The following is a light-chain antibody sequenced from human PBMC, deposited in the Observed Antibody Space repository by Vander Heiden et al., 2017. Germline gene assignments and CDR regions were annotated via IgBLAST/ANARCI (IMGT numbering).Light chain of an antibody. J-gene: IGLJ2*01. V-gene: IGLV1-51*01. CDR3: GTWDSSLGAVV. CDR1: CPNIGNNY. Sequence: QSVLTQPPSVSAAPGQKVTISSSGSCPNIGNNYVSWYQQLPRTAPKLLIYDNNKRPSGIPDRFSGSKSGTSATLGITGLQTGDEADYYCGTWDSSLGAVVFGGGTKLTVL. CDR2: DNN.